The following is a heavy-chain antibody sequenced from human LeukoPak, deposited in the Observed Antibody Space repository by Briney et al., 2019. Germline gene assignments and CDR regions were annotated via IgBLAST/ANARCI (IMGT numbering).Heavy chain of an antibody. V-gene: IGHV1-69*13. D-gene: IGHD2-15*01. CDR3: ARAGYCSGGSCPNFRYGMDV. Sequence: SVKVSCKASGGTFSSYAISWVRQAPGQGLDWMGVIIPIFGTANYAQKFQGRVTITADESTSTAYMELSSLRSEDTAVYYCARAGYCSGGSCPNFRYGMDVWGQGTTVTVSS. CDR2: IIPIFGTA. J-gene: IGHJ6*02. CDR1: GGTFSSYA.